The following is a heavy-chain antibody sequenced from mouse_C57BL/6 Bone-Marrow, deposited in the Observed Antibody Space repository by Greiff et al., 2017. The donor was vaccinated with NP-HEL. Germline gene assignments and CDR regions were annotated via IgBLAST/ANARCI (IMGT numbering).Heavy chain of an antibody. CDR3: VGPSTGTQGPWFAY. CDR1: GFSFNTYA. Sequence: EVQRVESGGGLVQPKGSLKLSCAASGFSFNTYAMNWVRQAPGTGLEWVARIRSKSNNYATYYADSVKDRFTISRDDSESMLYLQMNNLKTEDTAMYYCVGPSTGTQGPWFAYWGQGTLVTVSA. CDR2: IRSKSNNYAT. J-gene: IGHJ3*01. D-gene: IGHD4-1*02. V-gene: IGHV10-1*01.